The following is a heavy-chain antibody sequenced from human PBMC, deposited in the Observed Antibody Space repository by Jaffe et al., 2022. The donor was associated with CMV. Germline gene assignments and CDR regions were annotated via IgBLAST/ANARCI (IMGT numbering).Heavy chain of an antibody. D-gene: IGHD6-13*01. CDR2: IRSKDNNYAT. V-gene: IGHV3-73*02. J-gene: IGHJ5*02. CDR1: GFSFSDST. Sequence: EVQLVESGGGLVQPGGSLKLSCAASGFSFSDSTMHWVRQASGKGLEWVGRIRSKDNNYATSYAASLEGRFTVSRDDSKNTAYLQMNSLKTEDTAVYYCFPLGMVTAGKWFAPWGQGTLVTVSS. CDR3: FPLGMVTAGKWFAP.